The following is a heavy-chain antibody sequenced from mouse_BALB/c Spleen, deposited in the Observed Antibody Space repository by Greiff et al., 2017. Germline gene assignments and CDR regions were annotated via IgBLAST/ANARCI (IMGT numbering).Heavy chain of an antibody. Sequence: VQLQESGPGLVAPSQCLSITCTVSGFSLTSYGVHWVRQPPGKGLEWLGVIWAGGSTNYNSDIMSRLSISKDNSKSQVCLTMIRLRTDDSAEYYGDSGPEGYDYDSFAYWGQGTLVTVSA. CDR3: DSGPEGYDYDSFAY. CDR1: GFSLTSYG. CDR2: IWAGGST. J-gene: IGHJ3*01. V-gene: IGHV2-9*02. D-gene: IGHD2-4*01.